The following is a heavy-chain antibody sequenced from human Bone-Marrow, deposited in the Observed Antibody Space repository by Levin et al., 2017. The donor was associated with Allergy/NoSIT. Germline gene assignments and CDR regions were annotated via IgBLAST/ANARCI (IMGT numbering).Heavy chain of an antibody. V-gene: IGHV4-61*01. D-gene: IGHD3-10*01. Sequence: SSETLSLTCTVSGGSVSSGSYYWSWIRQPPGKGLEWIGYIYYSGSTNYNPSLKSRVTISVDTSKNQFSLKLSSVTAADTAVYYCAREPVVRGVTYYFDYWGQGTLVTVSS. J-gene: IGHJ4*02. CDR3: AREPVVRGVTYYFDY. CDR2: IYYSGST. CDR1: GGSVSSGSYY.